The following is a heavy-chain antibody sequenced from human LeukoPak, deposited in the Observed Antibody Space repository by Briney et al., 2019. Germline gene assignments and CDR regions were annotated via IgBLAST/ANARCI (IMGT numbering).Heavy chain of an antibody. CDR2: ISGSGSST. CDR3: AKSSYYDSSGYYREYYFDY. CDR1: GFTFTNYA. D-gene: IGHD3-22*01. J-gene: IGHJ4*02. V-gene: IGHV3-23*01. Sequence: PGGSLRLSCAASGFTFTNYAMSWVRQAPGKGLEWVSTISGSGSSTYYADSVKGRFTISRDNSKNTLYLQMNSLRAEDTAVYYCAKSSYYDSSGYYREYYFDYWGQGTLVTVSS.